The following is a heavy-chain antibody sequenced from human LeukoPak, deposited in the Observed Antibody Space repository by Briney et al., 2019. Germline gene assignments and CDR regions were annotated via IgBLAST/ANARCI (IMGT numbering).Heavy chain of an antibody. CDR3: ARDGRHRYYYDGSGFYGSWFDP. V-gene: IGHV1-18*01. D-gene: IGHD3-22*01. CDR1: GYTFTSYG. J-gene: IGHJ5*02. Sequence: ASVKVSCKASGYTFTSYGISWVRQAPGQGLEWMGWISGYNGNTKYAQKLQGRVTMTTDTSTTTAYMELRSLRSDDTAVYYCARDGRHRYYYDGSGFYGSWFDPWGQGTLATVSS. CDR2: ISGYNGNT.